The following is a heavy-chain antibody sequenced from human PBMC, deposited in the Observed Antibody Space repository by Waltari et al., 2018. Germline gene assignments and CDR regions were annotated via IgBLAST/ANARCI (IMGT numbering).Heavy chain of an antibody. CDR1: GFTFSRCS. J-gene: IGHJ4*02. V-gene: IGHV3-23*04. Sequence: EVQLEESGGGLVQPGGSLSLSCAASGFTFSRCSVAWVRQVTGKGLDWISAITDTGSDTYSAESVKGRFTISRDHSLYLQMKSLRVEDTAVYYCVKGSGGSRPYYFDSWGQGTLVTVSS. CDR3: VKGSGGSRPYYFDS. CDR2: ITDTGSDT. D-gene: IGHD1-26*01.